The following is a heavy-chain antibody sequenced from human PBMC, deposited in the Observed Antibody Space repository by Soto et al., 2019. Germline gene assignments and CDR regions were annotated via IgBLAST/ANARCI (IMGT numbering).Heavy chain of an antibody. V-gene: IGHV4-39*01. D-gene: IGHD3-9*01. Sequence: QLQLQESGPGLVKPSETLSLTCTVSGGSISSSSYYWGWIRQPPGKGLEWIGSIYYSGSTYYNPSLKSRVTISVDTSKNQFSLKLSSVTAADTAVYYCARHLCYDILTGYPPIDYWGQGTLVTVSS. CDR1: GGSISSSSYY. J-gene: IGHJ4*02. CDR2: IYYSGST. CDR3: ARHLCYDILTGYPPIDY.